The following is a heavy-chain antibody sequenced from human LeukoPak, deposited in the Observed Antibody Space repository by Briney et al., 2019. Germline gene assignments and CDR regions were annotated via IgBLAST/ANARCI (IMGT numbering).Heavy chain of an antibody. CDR3: ARGWFEGVFDY. CDR1: GFTFSSYG. J-gene: IGHJ4*02. CDR2: ISYDGSNK. V-gene: IGHV3-30*03. Sequence: PGRSLRLSCAASGFTFSSYGMHWVRQAPGKGLEWVAVISYDGSNKYYADSVKGRFTISRDNSKNTLYLQMNSLRAEDTAVYFCARGWFEGVFDYWGQGTLVTVSS. D-gene: IGHD3-10*01.